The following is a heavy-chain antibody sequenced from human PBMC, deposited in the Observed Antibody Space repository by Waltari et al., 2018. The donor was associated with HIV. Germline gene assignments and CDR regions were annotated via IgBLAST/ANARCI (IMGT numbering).Heavy chain of an antibody. V-gene: IGHV3-48*01. Sequence: EVQLVESGGGLVQPGGSLRLSCAASGFTFSSNSMNWVRQAPEKGLEWVSYISSSSSTIYSADSVKGRFTISRDNAKNSLYLQMNSLRAEDTAVYYCARSKYSSSSGFDLWGRGTLVTVSS. D-gene: IGHD6-6*01. CDR1: GFTFSSNS. CDR3: ARSKYSSSSGFDL. CDR2: ISSSSSTI. J-gene: IGHJ2*01.